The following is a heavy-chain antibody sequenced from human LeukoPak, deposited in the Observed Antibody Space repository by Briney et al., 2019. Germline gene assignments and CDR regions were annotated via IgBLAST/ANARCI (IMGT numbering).Heavy chain of an antibody. Sequence: SQTLSLTCTVSGGSISSGSYYWSWIRQPAGKGLEWIGRIYTSGSTNYNPSLKSRVTISVDTSKNQFSLKLSSVTAADTAVYYCARVSFGEQSPFDYWGQGTLVTVSS. CDR1: GGSISSGSYY. CDR2: IYTSGST. V-gene: IGHV4-61*02. D-gene: IGHD3-10*01. J-gene: IGHJ4*02. CDR3: ARVSFGEQSPFDY.